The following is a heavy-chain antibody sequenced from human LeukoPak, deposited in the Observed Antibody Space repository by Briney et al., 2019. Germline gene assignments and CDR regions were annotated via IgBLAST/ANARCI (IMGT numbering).Heavy chain of an antibody. CDR2: LYSDGNT. CDR3: ARGVEPLAANTLAY. V-gene: IGHV3-53*01. D-gene: IGHD1-14*01. Sequence: GGSLRLSCAASGFTVITNDMTWVRQAPGKGLEWVPALYSDGNTKYADSVQGRFTISRDNSKNTLYLEMNSLSPDDTAVYYCARGVEPLAANTLAYWGQGTLVTVSS. J-gene: IGHJ4*02. CDR1: GFTVITND.